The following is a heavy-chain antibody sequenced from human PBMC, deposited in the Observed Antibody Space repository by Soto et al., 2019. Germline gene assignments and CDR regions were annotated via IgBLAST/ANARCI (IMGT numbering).Heavy chain of an antibody. Sequence: ASVKVSCKASGYTFTSYDINWVRQATGQGLDCMGWMNPNSGNTGYAQKFQGRVTMTRNTSISTAFMELSSLRVEDTAVYYCARDDVLCDGGRCYGIPLDVWGKGTTVTVSS. CDR3: ARDDVLCDGGRCYGIPLDV. CDR1: GYTFTSYD. J-gene: IGHJ6*04. V-gene: IGHV1-8*01. CDR2: MNPNSGNT. D-gene: IGHD2-15*01.